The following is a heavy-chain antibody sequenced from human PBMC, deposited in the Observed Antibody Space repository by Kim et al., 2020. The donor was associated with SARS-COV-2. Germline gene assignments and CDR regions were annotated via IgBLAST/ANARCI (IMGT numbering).Heavy chain of an antibody. D-gene: IGHD4-4*01. J-gene: IGHJ5*02. CDR3: ARDLTVTETNWFDP. Sequence: SVKVSCKASGGTFSSYAISWVRQAPGQGLEWMGGIIPIFGTANYAQKFEGRVTITADESTSTAYMELSSLRSEDTAVYYCARDLTVTETNWFDPWGQGTLVTVSS. V-gene: IGHV1-69*13. CDR2: IIPIFGTA. CDR1: GGTFSSYA.